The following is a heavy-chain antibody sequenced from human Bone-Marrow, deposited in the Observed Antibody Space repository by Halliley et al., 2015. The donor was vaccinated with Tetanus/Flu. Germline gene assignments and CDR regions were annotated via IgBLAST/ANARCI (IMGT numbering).Heavy chain of an antibody. V-gene: IGHV3-21*01. J-gene: IGHJ4*02. CDR3: ARRGWELGGPDY. CDR2: ISSSSNYV. D-gene: IGHD1-26*01. Sequence: WVPSISSSSNYVYYAESVKGRFTISRDNAKNSLYLQMNSLRAEDTAVYYCARRGWELGGPDYWGQGTLVTVSS.